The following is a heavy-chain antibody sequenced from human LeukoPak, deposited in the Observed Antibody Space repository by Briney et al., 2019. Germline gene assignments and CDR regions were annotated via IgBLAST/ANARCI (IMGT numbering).Heavy chain of an antibody. CDR2: IYYSGST. Sequence: SETLSLTCTVSGGSISSYYWSWIRQPPGKGLEWIGYIYYSGSTNYNPPLKSRVTISVDTSKNQFSLKLSSVTAADTAVYYCARAMVLGYYYYYGMDVWGQGTTVTVSS. J-gene: IGHJ6*02. CDR1: GGSISSYY. V-gene: IGHV4-59*08. CDR3: ARAMVLGYYYYYGMDV. D-gene: IGHD3-10*01.